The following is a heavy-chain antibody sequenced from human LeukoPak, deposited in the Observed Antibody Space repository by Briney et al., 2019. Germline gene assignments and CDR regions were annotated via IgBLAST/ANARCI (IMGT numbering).Heavy chain of an antibody. V-gene: IGHV3-7*01. CDR3: ARDGPIRSYSSSWTLRYYYYYMDV. J-gene: IGHJ6*03. CDR2: IKQDGSEK. Sequence: GGSLRLSCAASGFTFSTYWMTWVRQAPGKGLEWVANIKQDGSEKYYEDSMKGRFTISRDNAKGSLYLQMKSLRAEDTAVYYCARDGPIRSYSSSWTLRYYYYYMDVWGKGTTVTVSS. D-gene: IGHD6-13*01. CDR1: GFTFSTYW.